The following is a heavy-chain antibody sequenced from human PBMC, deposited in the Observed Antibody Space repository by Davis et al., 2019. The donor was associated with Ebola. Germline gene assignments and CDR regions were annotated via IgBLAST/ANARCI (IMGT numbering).Heavy chain of an antibody. Sequence: MPSETLSLTCAVYGGSFSGYYWSWIRQPPGKGLEWIGEINHSGSTNYNPSLKSRVTISIDTSKKQISLKLSSVTAADTAVYYCAREDASSTSADYWGQGILVTVSS. CDR2: INHSGST. CDR1: GGSFSGYY. V-gene: IGHV4-34*01. J-gene: IGHJ4*02. CDR3: AREDASSTSADY. D-gene: IGHD2-15*01.